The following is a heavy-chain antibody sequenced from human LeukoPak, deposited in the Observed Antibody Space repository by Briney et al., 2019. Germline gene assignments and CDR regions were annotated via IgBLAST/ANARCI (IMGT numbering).Heavy chain of an antibody. J-gene: IGHJ3*02. CDR3: ARAERNAFDI. V-gene: IGHV4-30-4*08. Sequence: SETLSLTCTVSVGPNCRGDYHWSWIRQPPGKGLEWNGYIYYSRSTCYNRSLKIQLTISVDTSKHQFSLKLSSVTAADTAVYYCARAERNAFDIWGQGTMVTVSS. D-gene: IGHD1-1*01. CDR1: VGPNCRGDYH. CDR2: IYYSRST.